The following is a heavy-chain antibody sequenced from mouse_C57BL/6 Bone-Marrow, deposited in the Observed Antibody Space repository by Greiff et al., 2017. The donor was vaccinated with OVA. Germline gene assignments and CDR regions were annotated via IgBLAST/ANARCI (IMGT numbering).Heavy chain of an antibody. CDR2: IDPNSGGT. J-gene: IGHJ3*01. CDR1: GYTFTSYW. Sequence: QVQLQQSGAELVKPGASVKLSCKASGYTFTSYWMHWVKQRPGRGLEWIGRIDPNSGGTKYNEKFKSKATLTVDKPSSTAYMQLSSLTSEDSAVYYCARSLFITTVVPFAYWGQGTLVTVSA. D-gene: IGHD1-1*01. CDR3: ARSLFITTVVPFAY. V-gene: IGHV1-72*01.